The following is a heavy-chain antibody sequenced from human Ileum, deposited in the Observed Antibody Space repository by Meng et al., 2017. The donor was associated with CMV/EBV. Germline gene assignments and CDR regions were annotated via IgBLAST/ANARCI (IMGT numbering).Heavy chain of an antibody. D-gene: IGHD3-10*01. CDR1: DSVTSGSYY. V-gene: IGHV4-31*02. J-gene: IGHJ4*02. CDR3: ARVNNYYGSGSYADY. CDR2: LYYSGYT. Sequence: DSVTSGSYYWTWIRQLPGKGLGWIGYLYYSGYTYYNPSLKCRPAISRDTSKNQFSLDLTSVTAADTAVYYCARVNNYYGSGSYADYWGQGTLVTVSS.